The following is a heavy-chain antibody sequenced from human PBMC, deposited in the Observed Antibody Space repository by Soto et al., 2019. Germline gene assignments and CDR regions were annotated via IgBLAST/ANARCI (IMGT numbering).Heavy chain of an antibody. Sequence: GASVKVSCKASGYTFTSYGISWVRQAPGQGLEWMGWISAYNGNTNYAQKLQGRVTMTTDTSTSTAYMELRSLRSDDTAVYYCAGASFYDILTGPWGMDVWGQGTTVTVSS. V-gene: IGHV1-18*01. CDR3: AGASFYDILTGPWGMDV. D-gene: IGHD3-9*01. CDR1: GYTFTSYG. CDR2: ISAYNGNT. J-gene: IGHJ6*02.